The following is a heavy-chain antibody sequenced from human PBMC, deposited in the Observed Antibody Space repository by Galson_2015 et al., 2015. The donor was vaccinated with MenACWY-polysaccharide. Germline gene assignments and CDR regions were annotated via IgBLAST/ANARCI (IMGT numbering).Heavy chain of an antibody. V-gene: IGHV3-7*01. D-gene: IGHD2-21*01. CDR2: IKQDGSDK. Sequence: CAASGFTFNTYWMSWVRQAPGKGLEWVANIKQDGSDKYYVESVKGRFTISRDNAENSLYPQMNSLRVEDTAVYYCARDTRCVGSSGCYSWFDPWGQGTLVTVSS. CDR1: GFTFNTYW. CDR3: ARDTRCVGSSGCYSWFDP. J-gene: IGHJ5*02.